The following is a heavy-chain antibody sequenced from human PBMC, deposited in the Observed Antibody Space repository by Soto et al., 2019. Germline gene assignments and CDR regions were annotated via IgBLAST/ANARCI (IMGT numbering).Heavy chain of an antibody. CDR2: IYYSGST. D-gene: IGHD3-22*01. Sequence: PSETLSLTCTVSGGSISSGDYYWSWIRQPPGKGLEWIGYIYYSGSTYYNPSLKSRVTISVDTSKNQFSLKLSSVTAADTAVYYCATQASTYYYDSSGYYFFDYWGQGTLVTVS. J-gene: IGHJ4*02. CDR3: ATQASTYYYDSSGYYFFDY. V-gene: IGHV4-30-4*01. CDR1: GGSISSGDYY.